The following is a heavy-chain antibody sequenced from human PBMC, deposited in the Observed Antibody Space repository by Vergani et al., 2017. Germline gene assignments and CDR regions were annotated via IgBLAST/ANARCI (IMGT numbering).Heavy chain of an antibody. CDR2: IWYDGSNK. Sequence: QVQLVESGGGVVQPGRSLRLSCAASGFTFSSYGMHWVRQAPGKGLEWVAVIWYDGSNKYYADSVKGRFTISRDNSKNTLYLQMNSLRAEDTAVYYCATLGVTTLDYWGQGTLVTVSS. V-gene: IGHV3-33*01. J-gene: IGHJ4*02. CDR1: GFTFSSYG. D-gene: IGHD4-17*01. CDR3: ATLGVTTLDY.